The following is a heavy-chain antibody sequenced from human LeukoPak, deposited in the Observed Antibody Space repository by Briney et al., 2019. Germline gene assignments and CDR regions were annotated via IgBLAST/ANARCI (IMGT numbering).Heavy chain of an antibody. D-gene: IGHD5-24*01. CDR1: AYTFTSYD. CDR2: MNPNSGNT. J-gene: IGHJ6*03. Sequence: VASVKVSCKSSAYTFTSYDINWVRQATGPGLEWMGWMNPNSGNTGYAQKFQGRVTMTRNTSISTAYMELSSLSPEDAAVYYCARDYGGDGYDFFSRYYYYCMDVWGKGTTVTVSS. V-gene: IGHV1-8*01. CDR3: ARDYGGDGYDFFSRYYYYCMDV.